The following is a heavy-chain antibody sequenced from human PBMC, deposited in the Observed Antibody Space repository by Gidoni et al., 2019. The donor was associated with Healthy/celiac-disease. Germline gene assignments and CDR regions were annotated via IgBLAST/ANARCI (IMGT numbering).Heavy chain of an antibody. V-gene: IGHV4-34*01. CDR1: GGSFSGYY. Sequence: QVQLQQWGAGLLTPSETLSLTCAVYGGSFSGYYWSWIRQPPGKGLEWIGEINHSGSTNYNPSLKSRVTISIDTSKNQFSLKLSSVTAADTAVYYCAGGHRIVVVPAASGWFDPWGQGTLVTVSS. D-gene: IGHD2-2*01. CDR3: AGGHRIVVVPAASGWFDP. J-gene: IGHJ5*02. CDR2: INHSGST.